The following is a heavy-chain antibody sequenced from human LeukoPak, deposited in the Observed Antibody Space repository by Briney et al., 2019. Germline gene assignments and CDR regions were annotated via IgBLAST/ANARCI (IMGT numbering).Heavy chain of an antibody. CDR3: ARDIESDGYNYYYYYMDV. V-gene: IGHV1-2*02. CDR1: GYTFTGYY. J-gene: IGHJ6*03. Sequence: ASVKVSCKASGYTFTGYYMHWVRQAPGQGLEWMGWINPNSGGTNYAQKFQGRVTMTRDTSISTAYMELSRLRSDDTAVYYCARDIESDGYNYYYYYMDVWGKGTTVTVSS. D-gene: IGHD5-24*01. CDR2: INPNSGGT.